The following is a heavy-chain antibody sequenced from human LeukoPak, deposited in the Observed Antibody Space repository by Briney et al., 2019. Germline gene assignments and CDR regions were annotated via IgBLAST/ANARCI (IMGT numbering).Heavy chain of an antibody. V-gene: IGHV3-23*01. CDR3: AKVHLSQNSKATIFGVVKDQYYFDY. CDR2: ISGSGGST. D-gene: IGHD3-3*01. Sequence: GGSLRLSCAASGFPFANYAMSWVRQAPGKGLEWVSAISGSGGSTYYADSVKGRFTISRDNSKNTLYLQMNSLRAEDTAVYYCAKVHLSQNSKATIFGVVKDQYYFDYWGQGTLVTVSS. CDR1: GFPFANYA. J-gene: IGHJ4*02.